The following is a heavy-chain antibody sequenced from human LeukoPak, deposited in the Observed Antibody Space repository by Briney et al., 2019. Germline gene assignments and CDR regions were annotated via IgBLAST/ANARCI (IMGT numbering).Heavy chain of an antibody. V-gene: IGHV3-30*02. D-gene: IGHD5-24*01. Sequence: GGSLRLSCAASGFTFSSYGMHWVRQAPGKGLEWVTFIRYDGSNKYYAGSVKGRFTISRDNSKNTLYLQMNSLRAEDTAVYYCAKTILNYFDYWGQGTLVTVSS. CDR1: GFTFSSYG. J-gene: IGHJ4*02. CDR2: IRYDGSNK. CDR3: AKTILNYFDY.